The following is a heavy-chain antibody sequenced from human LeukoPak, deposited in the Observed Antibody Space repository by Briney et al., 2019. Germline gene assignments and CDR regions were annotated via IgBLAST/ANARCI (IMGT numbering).Heavy chain of an antibody. CDR2: ISSSSSYI. Sequence: PGRSLRLSCAASGFTFSSYSMNWVRQAPGEGLEWVSSISSSSSYIYYADSVKGRFTISRDNAKNSLYLQMNSLRAEDTAVYYCARDLYCSSTSCYTSYYYYYGMDVWGQGTTVTVSS. J-gene: IGHJ6*02. V-gene: IGHV3-21*01. D-gene: IGHD2-2*02. CDR1: GFTFSSYS. CDR3: ARDLYCSSTSCYTSYYYYYGMDV.